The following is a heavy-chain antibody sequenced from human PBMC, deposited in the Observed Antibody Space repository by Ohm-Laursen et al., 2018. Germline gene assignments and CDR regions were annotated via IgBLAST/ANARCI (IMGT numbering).Heavy chain of an antibody. Sequence: GSLRLSCTASGFTMRNYWMSWVRQAPGKGLEWVANIKPDASEEHYVDSVKGRFTISRDNAKNSLYLQMNSLRAEDTALYHFARGRYGDYEGLFNYWGQGTLVTVSS. CDR3: ARGRYGDYEGLFNY. CDR2: IKPDASEE. D-gene: IGHD4-17*01. V-gene: IGHV3-7*03. CDR1: GFTMRNYW. J-gene: IGHJ4*02.